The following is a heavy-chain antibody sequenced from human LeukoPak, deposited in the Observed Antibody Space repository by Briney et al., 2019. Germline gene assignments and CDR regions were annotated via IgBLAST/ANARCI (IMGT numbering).Heavy chain of an antibody. Sequence: GRSPRLSCAASGFTFDDYAMHWVRQAPGKGLEWVSGISWNSGSIGYADSVKGRFTISRDNAKNSLYLQMNSLRAEDTALYYCAKSFYGYVFDYWGQGTLVTVSP. CDR3: AKSFYGYVFDY. CDR1: GFTFDDYA. J-gene: IGHJ4*02. V-gene: IGHV3-9*01. D-gene: IGHD5-12*01. CDR2: ISWNSGSI.